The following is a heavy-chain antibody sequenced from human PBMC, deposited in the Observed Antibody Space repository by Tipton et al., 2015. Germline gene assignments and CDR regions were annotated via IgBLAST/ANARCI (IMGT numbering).Heavy chain of an antibody. J-gene: IGHJ4*02. CDR3: ARGGWGLFDY. CDR1: GFTFSSYS. Sequence: SLRLSCAASGFTFSSYSMNWVRQAPGKGLEWVSSISSSSTYTNYADSVKGRFNISRDNAKNSLYLQMNSLRAEDTAVYYCARGGWGLFDYWGQGTLVTVSS. D-gene: IGHD1-26*01. CDR2: ISSSSTYT. V-gene: IGHV3-21*06.